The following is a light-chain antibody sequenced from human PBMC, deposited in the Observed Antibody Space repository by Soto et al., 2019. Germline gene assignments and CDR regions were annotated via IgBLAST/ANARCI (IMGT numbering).Light chain of an antibody. CDR1: QRVSNNF. J-gene: IGKJ1*01. Sequence: VVLTQFPGTLSLSPGETATLSCGASQRVSNNFLGWYQQKPGLPPRLLIYDATSRANGIPERFSGRGSGTHFTLTISRLEPEDFAVYYCQQYGSTPWTFGRWTKVVMK. V-gene: IGKV3D-20*01. CDR3: QQYGSTPWT. CDR2: DAT.